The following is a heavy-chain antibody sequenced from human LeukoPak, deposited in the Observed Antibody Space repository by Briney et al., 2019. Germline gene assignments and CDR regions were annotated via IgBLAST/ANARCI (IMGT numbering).Heavy chain of an antibody. V-gene: IGHV1-46*01. CDR3: AREVLVNPRFDY. J-gene: IGHJ4*02. CDR1: GYTFTSYY. D-gene: IGHD3-9*01. Sequence: ASVTVSCKASGYTFTSYYMHWVRQAPGQGLEWMGIINPSGGDTRYAQKFQGRLTITRDTSTNTVYMELTSLRSVDTAVYSCAREVLVNPRFDYWGQGTLVTVSS. CDR2: INPSGGDT.